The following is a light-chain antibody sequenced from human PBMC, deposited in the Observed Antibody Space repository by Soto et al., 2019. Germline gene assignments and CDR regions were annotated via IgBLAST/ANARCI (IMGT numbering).Light chain of an antibody. CDR2: GAS. J-gene: IGKJ4*01. V-gene: IGKV3-15*01. Sequence: IVMKQSPATLSVTPGERVTFSCRASQGVSRKLAWYQHKPGQAPRLLISGASTGATGIPARFSGSGSGTEFTLTISSLQSEDCAIYYCQQYHTWPITFGGGTKVDIK. CDR3: QQYHTWPIT. CDR1: QGVSRK.